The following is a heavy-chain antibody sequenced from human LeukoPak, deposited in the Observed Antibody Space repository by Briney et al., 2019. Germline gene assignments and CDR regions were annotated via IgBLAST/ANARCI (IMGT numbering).Heavy chain of an antibody. Sequence: SETLSLTCTVSGGSITSYYWSWIRQPPGKGLEWIGYIYYSGSTNYNPSLKSRVSISVDTSENQFSLKLSSVTAADTAVYYCARLLPKKAAEGGYFDYWGQGTLVTVSS. CDR1: GGSITSYY. J-gene: IGHJ4*02. CDR3: ARLLPKKAAEGGYFDY. CDR2: IYYSGST. D-gene: IGHD6-13*01. V-gene: IGHV4-59*08.